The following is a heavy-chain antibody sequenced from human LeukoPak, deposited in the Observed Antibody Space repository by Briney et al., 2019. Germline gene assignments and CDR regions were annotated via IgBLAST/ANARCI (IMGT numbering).Heavy chain of an antibody. CDR1: GFTFSSYA. D-gene: IGHD6-6*01. Sequence: GGSLRFSCAASGFTFSSYAMSWVRQAPGKGLEWVSAISGSGGSTYYADSVKGRFTISRDNSKNTLYLQMNSLRAEDTAVYYCARAETSICFDSWGQGTLVTVSS. V-gene: IGHV3-23*01. CDR2: ISGSGGST. CDR3: ARAETSICFDS. J-gene: IGHJ4*02.